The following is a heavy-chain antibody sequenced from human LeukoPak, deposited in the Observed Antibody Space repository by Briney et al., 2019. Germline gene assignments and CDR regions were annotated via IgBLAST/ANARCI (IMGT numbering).Heavy chain of an antibody. D-gene: IGHD3-9*01. CDR3: ARSDYDILPGPPDY. CDR2: IYYSGST. CDR1: GGSIGSYY. Sequence: SETLSLTCTVSGGSIGSYYWSWIRQPPGKGLEWIGYIYYSGSTNYNPSLKSRVTISVDTSKNQFSLKLSSVTAADTAVYYCARSDYDILPGPPDYWGQGPLVTVSS. V-gene: IGHV4-59*01. J-gene: IGHJ4*02.